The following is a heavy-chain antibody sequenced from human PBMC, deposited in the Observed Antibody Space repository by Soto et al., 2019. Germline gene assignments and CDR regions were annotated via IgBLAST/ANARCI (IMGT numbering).Heavy chain of an antibody. CDR2: ISAYNGNT. CDR3: ARDRGDYGRYYYYGMDV. V-gene: IGHV1-18*01. Sequence: QVQLVQSGAEVKKPGASVKVSCKASGYTFTSYGISWVRQAPGQGLEWMGWISAYNGNTNYAQKLQGRVTMTTDTSTGTAYMELRSLRSDDTAVYYCARDRGDYGRYYYYGMDVWGQGTTVTVSS. D-gene: IGHD4-17*01. J-gene: IGHJ6*02. CDR1: GYTFTSYG.